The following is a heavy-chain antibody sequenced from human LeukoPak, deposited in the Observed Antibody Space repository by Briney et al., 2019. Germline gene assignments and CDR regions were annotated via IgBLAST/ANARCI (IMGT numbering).Heavy chain of an antibody. V-gene: IGHV4-31*03. Sequence: SSQTLSLTCTVSGGSISSGGYYWSWIRPHPGKGLEWIGYIYYSGSTYYNPSLKSRVTISVDTSKNQFSLKLSSVTAADTAVYYCAREAGSGSYFRTRDAFDIWGQGTMVTVSS. J-gene: IGHJ3*02. CDR1: GGSISSGGYY. CDR2: IYYSGST. D-gene: IGHD3-10*01. CDR3: AREAGSGSYFRTRDAFDI.